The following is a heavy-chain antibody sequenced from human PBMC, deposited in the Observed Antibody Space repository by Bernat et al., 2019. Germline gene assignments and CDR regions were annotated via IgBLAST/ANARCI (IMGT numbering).Heavy chain of an antibody. V-gene: IGHV3-30*01. J-gene: IGHJ4*02. CDR1: GFTFSSYA. CDR3: ARDRKRWQWLVLGLFDY. CDR2: ISYDGSNK. Sequence: QVQLVESGGGVVQPGRSLRLSCAASGFTFSSYAMHWVRQAPGKGLEWVAVISYDGSNKYYADSVKGRFTISRDNSKNTLYLQMNSLRAEDTAVYYCARDRKRWQWLVLGLFDYWGQGTLVTVSS. D-gene: IGHD6-19*01.